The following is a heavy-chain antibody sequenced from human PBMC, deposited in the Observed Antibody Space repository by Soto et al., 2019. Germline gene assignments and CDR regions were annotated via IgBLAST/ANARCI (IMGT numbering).Heavy chain of an antibody. Sequence: EVQLVESGGGLVQPGRSLRLSCAASGFTFDDYAMHWVRQAPGKGLEWVSGISWNSGSIGYADSVKGRFTISRDNAKNALYLQMTSLTAEDTALYLCPTDVSSGRYLDYWGQGTLVTVSS. CDR1: GFTFDDYA. J-gene: IGHJ4*02. V-gene: IGHV3-9*01. CDR2: ISWNSGSI. D-gene: IGHD6-19*01. CDR3: PTDVSSGRYLDY.